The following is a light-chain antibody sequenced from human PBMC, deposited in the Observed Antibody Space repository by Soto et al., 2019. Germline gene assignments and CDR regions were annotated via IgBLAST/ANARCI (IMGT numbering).Light chain of an antibody. CDR2: GAS. J-gene: IGKJ2*01. Sequence: EIVMTQSPATLSVSPGERATLSCRASQRISYNLAWYQHKRGQGPRLLIYGASTSATGIPARFSGSGSGTEFTLTISSLQSEDFAVYYCQHYNSWPPTFGQGTTLEIK. CDR3: QHYNSWPPT. CDR1: QRISYN. V-gene: IGKV3-15*01.